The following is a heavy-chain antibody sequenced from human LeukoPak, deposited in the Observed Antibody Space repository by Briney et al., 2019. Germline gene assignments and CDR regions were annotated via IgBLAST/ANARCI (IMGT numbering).Heavy chain of an antibody. CDR2: INGDGSRT. V-gene: IGHV3-74*01. CDR3: ARLREGDYHFDY. Sequence: GSLRLSCVASGFTFSTYWMNWVRQAPGKGLVWVPRINGDGSRTTYADSVKGRFTISRDNAKNTLYLQMNSLRAEDTAVYYCARLREGDYHFDYWGQGTLVTVSS. CDR1: GFTFSTYW. D-gene: IGHD4-17*01. J-gene: IGHJ4*02.